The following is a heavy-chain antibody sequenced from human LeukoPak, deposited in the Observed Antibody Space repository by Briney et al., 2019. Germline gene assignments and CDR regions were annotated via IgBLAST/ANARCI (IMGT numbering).Heavy chain of an antibody. CDR2: ISGYNGNT. CDR3: ARVTITMIVVADY. CDR1: GYTFINYG. Sequence: ASVKVSCKASGYTFINYGINWVRQAPGQGLEWMGWISGYNGNTNYAQKLQGRVTMTTDTSRSTAYMELRSLRSDDTAAYYCARVTITMIVVADYWGQGTLVTVSS. J-gene: IGHJ4*02. D-gene: IGHD3-22*01. V-gene: IGHV1-18*01.